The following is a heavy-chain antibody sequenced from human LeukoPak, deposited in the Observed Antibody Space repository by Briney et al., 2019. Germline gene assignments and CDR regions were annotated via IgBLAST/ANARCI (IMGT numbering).Heavy chain of an antibody. Sequence: PGRSLRLSCAASGFTFDDYAMHWVRQGPGKGLEWVSGISWNSGSIGYADSVKGRFTISRDNAKNSLYLQMNSLRAEDTALYHCAKDRNRGLLDYWGQGTLVTVSS. CDR2: ISWNSGSI. V-gene: IGHV3-9*01. D-gene: IGHD1-26*01. CDR3: AKDRNRGLLDY. J-gene: IGHJ4*02. CDR1: GFTFDDYA.